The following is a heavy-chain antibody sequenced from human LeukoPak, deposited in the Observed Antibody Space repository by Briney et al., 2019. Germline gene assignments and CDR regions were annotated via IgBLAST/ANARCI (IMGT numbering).Heavy chain of an antibody. CDR3: ARRLLGGSGSYYFDY. Sequence: GGSLILSCAASGFTLGSHWMHWVRQAPGKGLAWVSRISNDGGSTHYADSVKGRFTISRDNAKNTLYLQMNSLRAEDTAVYYCARRLLGGSGSYYFDYWGQGTLVTVSS. CDR2: ISNDGGST. D-gene: IGHD6-19*01. CDR1: GFTLGSHW. V-gene: IGHV3-74*01. J-gene: IGHJ4*02.